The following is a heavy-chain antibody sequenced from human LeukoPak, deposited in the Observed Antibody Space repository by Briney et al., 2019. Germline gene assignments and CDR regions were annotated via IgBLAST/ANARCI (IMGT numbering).Heavy chain of an antibody. V-gene: IGHV3-23*01. CDR2: ISGSGGST. D-gene: IGHD3-10*01. CDR1: GFTFSGYA. J-gene: IGHJ4*02. Sequence: PGGSLRLSCAASGFTFSGYAMSWVRQAPGKGLEWVSGISGSGGSTYYADSVKGRFTISRDNSKNTFYLQMNSLRAEDTAVYYCAKVPYGSGTRGGFDYWGQGILVIVSS. CDR3: AKVPYGSGTRGGFDY.